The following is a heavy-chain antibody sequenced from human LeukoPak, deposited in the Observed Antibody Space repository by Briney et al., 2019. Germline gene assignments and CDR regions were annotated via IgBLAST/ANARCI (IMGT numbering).Heavy chain of an antibody. J-gene: IGHJ6*02. Sequence: GGSLRLSCTASGFTFGDYAMSWFRQAPGKGLEWVGFIRSKAYGGTTEYAASVKGRFTISRDDSKSIAYLQMNSLKTEDTAVYYCTRDRHEYSGSYGLPYYYYGMDVWGQGTTVTVSS. CDR2: IRSKAYGGTT. D-gene: IGHD6-6*01. CDR3: TRDRHEYSGSYGLPYYYYGMDV. CDR1: GFTFGDYA. V-gene: IGHV3-49*03.